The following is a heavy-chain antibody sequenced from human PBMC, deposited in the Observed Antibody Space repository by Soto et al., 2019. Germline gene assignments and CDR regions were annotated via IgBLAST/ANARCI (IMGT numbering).Heavy chain of an antibody. Sequence: GASVKVSCKASGYTFTSYGISWVRQAPGQGLEWMGWISAYNGNTNYAQKLQGRVTMTTDTSTSTAYMELRSLRSDDTAVYYCAREGYSSSWSIKYYYYGMDVWGQGTTVTVS. V-gene: IGHV1-18*01. J-gene: IGHJ6*02. CDR2: ISAYNGNT. D-gene: IGHD6-13*01. CDR3: AREGYSSSWSIKYYYYGMDV. CDR1: GYTFTSYG.